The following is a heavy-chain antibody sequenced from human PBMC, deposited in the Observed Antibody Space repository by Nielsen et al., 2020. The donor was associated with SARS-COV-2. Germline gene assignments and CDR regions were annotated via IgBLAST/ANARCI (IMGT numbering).Heavy chain of an antibody. CDR2: ISSSSSYI. V-gene: IGHV3-21*01. Sequence: WIRQPPGKGLEWVSSISSSSSYIYYADSVKGRFTISRDNSKNTLYLQMNSLRAEDTAVYYCARVGSSSGYYFYYYYYMDVWGKGTTVTVSS. CDR3: ARVGSSSGYYFYYYYYMDV. J-gene: IGHJ6*03. D-gene: IGHD3-22*01.